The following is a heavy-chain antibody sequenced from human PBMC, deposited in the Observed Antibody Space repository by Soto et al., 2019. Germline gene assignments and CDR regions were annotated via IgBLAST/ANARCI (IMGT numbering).Heavy chain of an antibody. CDR1: GDSFSRFA. V-gene: IGHV1-69*01. Sequence: QVQLVQSGPEVKKPGSSLKVSCKSYGDSFSRFAVSWVRQAPGEGLEWMGGIIPVTGTANYIDKFRGRLTITADESSSTVYMELSSLRSEDTAVYYCARLGLDLDFDPWGQGTLVTVSS. CDR2: IIPVTGTA. J-gene: IGHJ5*02. CDR3: ARLGLDLDFDP.